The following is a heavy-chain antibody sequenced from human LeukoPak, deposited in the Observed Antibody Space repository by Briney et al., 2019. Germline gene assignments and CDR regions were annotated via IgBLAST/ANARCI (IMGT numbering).Heavy chain of an antibody. J-gene: IGHJ4*02. V-gene: IGHV3-43D*03. CDR3: AKDIWIFGVGYPAN. Sequence: GGSLRLSCAASGFTFDDYAMHWVRQAPGKGLEWVSLISWDGGSTYYADSVKGRFTISRDNSKNSLYLQMNSQRAEDTALYYCAKDIWIFGVGYPANWGQGTLVTVSS. CDR1: GFTFDDYA. CDR2: ISWDGGST. D-gene: IGHD3-3*01.